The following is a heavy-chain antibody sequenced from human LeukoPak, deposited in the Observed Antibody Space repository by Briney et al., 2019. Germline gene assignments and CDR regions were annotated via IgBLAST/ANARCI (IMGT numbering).Heavy chain of an antibody. CDR2: IFHNGNT. D-gene: IGHD3-10*01. V-gene: IGHV4-30-2*01. J-gene: IGHJ4*02. CDR3: ARGGGFYGSGTTHFDY. CDR1: GGSISSGTYS. Sequence: PSETLFLTCAVSGGSISSGTYSWSWIRQPPGKGLEWIGYIFHNGNTHYNPSLKSRVTVSIDKSKNQFSLRLSSVTAADTAVYFCARGGGFYGSGTTHFDYWGQGTLVTVSS.